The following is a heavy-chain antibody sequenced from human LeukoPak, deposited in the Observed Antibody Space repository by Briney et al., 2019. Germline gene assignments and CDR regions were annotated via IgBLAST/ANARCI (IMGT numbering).Heavy chain of an antibody. J-gene: IGHJ5*02. D-gene: IGHD3-3*01. CDR1: GFTFSSYA. CDR3: AKHYYDFWSGYYDNWFDP. Sequence: GGSLRLSCAASGFTFSSYAMSWVRQASGKGLEWVSAISGSGGSTYYADSVKGRFTISRDNSKNTLYLQMNSLRAEDTAVYYCAKHYYDFWSGYYDNWFDPWGQGTLVTVSS. V-gene: IGHV3-23*01. CDR2: ISGSGGST.